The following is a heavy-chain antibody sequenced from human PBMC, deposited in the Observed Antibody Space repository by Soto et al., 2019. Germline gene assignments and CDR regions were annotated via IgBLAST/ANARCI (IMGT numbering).Heavy chain of an antibody. Sequence: VQLVESGGGVVQPGRSLRLSCAASGFTFSSYGMHWVRQAPGKGLEWVSAISGSGGSTYYADSVKGRFTISRDNSKNTLYLQMNSLRAEDTAVYYCAKQTYYDFWSDYYYYYGMDVWGQGTTVTVSS. J-gene: IGHJ6*02. CDR1: GFTFSSYG. CDR2: ISGSGGST. D-gene: IGHD3-3*01. CDR3: AKQTYYDFWSDYYYYYGMDV. V-gene: IGHV3-23*04.